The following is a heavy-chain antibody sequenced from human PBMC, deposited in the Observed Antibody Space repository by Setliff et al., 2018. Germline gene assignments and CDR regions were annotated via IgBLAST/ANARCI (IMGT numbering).Heavy chain of an antibody. Sequence: PSETLSLTCAVYGGSFSAYYWGWIRQSPGKGLEWIGEINHSGSTNYNPSLKSRLTISVDASTNQFSLKLYSVTAADTAVYYCRYWSGYYNNDYWGQGTLVTVSS. D-gene: IGHD3-3*01. J-gene: IGHJ4*02. CDR1: GGSFSAYY. CDR2: INHSGST. CDR3: RYWSGYYNNDY. V-gene: IGHV4-34*01.